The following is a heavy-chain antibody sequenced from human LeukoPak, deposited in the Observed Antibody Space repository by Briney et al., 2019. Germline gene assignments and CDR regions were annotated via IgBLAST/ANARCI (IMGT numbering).Heavy chain of an antibody. V-gene: IGHV1-69*01. D-gene: IGHD3-16*02. Sequence: SVKVSCKASGGTFSSYAISWVRQAPGQGLEWMGGIIPIFGTANYAQKFQGRVTITADESTSTAYMELSSLRSEDTAVYYCAREGVYYDYVWGSYRPIYFDYWGQGTLVTVSS. CDR2: IIPIFGTA. CDR1: GGTFSSYA. J-gene: IGHJ4*02. CDR3: AREGVYYDYVWGSYRPIYFDY.